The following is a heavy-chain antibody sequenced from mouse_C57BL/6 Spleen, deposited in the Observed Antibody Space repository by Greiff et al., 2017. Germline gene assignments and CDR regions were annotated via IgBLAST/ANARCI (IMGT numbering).Heavy chain of an antibody. D-gene: IGHD2-4*01. J-gene: IGHJ1*03. V-gene: IGHV1-55*01. CDR3: ARWGYDYEWYFDV. Sequence: QVQLQQPGAELVKPGAPVKMSCKASGYTFTSYWITWVKQRPGQGLEWIGDIYPGSGSTNYNEKFKSKATLTVDTSSSTAYMQLSSLTSEDAAVYYCARWGYDYEWYFDVWGTGTTVTVSS. CDR2: IYPGSGST. CDR1: GYTFTSYW.